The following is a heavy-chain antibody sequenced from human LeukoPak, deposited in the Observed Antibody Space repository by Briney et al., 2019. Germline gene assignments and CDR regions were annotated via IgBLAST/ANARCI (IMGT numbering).Heavy chain of an antibody. J-gene: IGHJ4*02. D-gene: IGHD6-19*01. Sequence: GGSLRLSCAAPGFIFSDYYMSWIRQAPGKGLEWVSYIDSSSSYTNYADSVKGRFSISRDNAKNSLYLQMNSLRAEDTAVYYCARGKLSSGWYDDWGQGTLVTVSS. CDR2: IDSSSSYT. CDR1: GFIFSDYY. V-gene: IGHV3-11*06. CDR3: ARGKLSSGWYDD.